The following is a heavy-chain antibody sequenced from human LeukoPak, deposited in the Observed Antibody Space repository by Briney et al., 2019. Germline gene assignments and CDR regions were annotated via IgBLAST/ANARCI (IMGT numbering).Heavy chain of an antibody. CDR2: IYSGGST. Sequence: PGGSLRLSCAASGFTVSSNYMSWVRQAPGKGLEWVSVIYSGGSTYYADSVKGRFTISRDNSKNTLYLQMNSLRAEDTAVYYCARGTSEYGPKYDYWGQGTLVTVSS. D-gene: IGHD3-10*01. CDR3: ARGTSEYGPKYDY. CDR1: GFTVSSNY. V-gene: IGHV3-53*01. J-gene: IGHJ4*02.